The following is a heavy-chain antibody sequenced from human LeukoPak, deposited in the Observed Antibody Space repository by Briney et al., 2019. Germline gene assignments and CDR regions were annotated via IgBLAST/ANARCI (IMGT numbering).Heavy chain of an antibody. CDR1: GGSISSGGYY. V-gene: IGHV4-31*03. CDR3: ARGRGLLDY. CDR2: IYDRGST. Sequence: PSETLSLTCTVSGGSISSGGYYWTWIRQLPGKGLAYIGHIYDRGSTYYNPSLKSRLTISVDTSKNQFSLKVKSVTAADTAVYYCARGRGLLDYWGQGTLVTVSS. J-gene: IGHJ4*02. D-gene: IGHD3-10*01.